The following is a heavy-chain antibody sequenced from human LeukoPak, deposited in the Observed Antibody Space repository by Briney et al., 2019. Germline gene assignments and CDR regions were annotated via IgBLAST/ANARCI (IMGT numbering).Heavy chain of an antibody. CDR3: ARGGSGFDH. CDR2: IYYSGNT. V-gene: IGHV4-59*01. D-gene: IGHD6-25*01. J-gene: IGHJ4*02. Sequence: SETLSLTCTVSDDSISSYYWSWIRQPPGKGLEWIGYIYYSGNTNYNPSLKSRVTISVDTSKNQFSLKLTSVTPADTAVYYCARGGSGFDHWGQGTLVTVSS. CDR1: DDSISSYY.